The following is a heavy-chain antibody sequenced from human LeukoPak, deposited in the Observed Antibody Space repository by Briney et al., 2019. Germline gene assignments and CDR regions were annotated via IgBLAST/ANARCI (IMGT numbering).Heavy chain of an antibody. CDR1: GYTFTSYG. CDR3: ARGYSADYYDSSGYYGS. V-gene: IGHV1-18*01. CDR2: ISAYNGNT. D-gene: IGHD3-22*01. Sequence: ASVKVSCKASGYTFTSYGISWVRQAPGQGLEWMGWISAYNGNTNYAQKLQGRVTMTTDTSTSTAYMELRRLRSDDTDVYYCARGYSADYYDSSGYYGSWGQGTLVTVSS. J-gene: IGHJ5*02.